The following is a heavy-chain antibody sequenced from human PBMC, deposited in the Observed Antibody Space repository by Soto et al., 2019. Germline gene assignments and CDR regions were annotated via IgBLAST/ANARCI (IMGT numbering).Heavy chain of an antibody. J-gene: IGHJ6*03. V-gene: IGHV4-59*08. D-gene: IGHD4-17*01. Sequence: SETLSLTCTVSGGSISSYYWSWIRQPPGKGLEWIGYIYYSGSTNYNPSLKSRVTISVDTSKNQFSLKLSSVTAADTAVYYCARRRTPYGDPYYYYYMDVWGKGTTVTVSS. CDR2: IYYSGST. CDR1: GGSISSYY. CDR3: ARRRTPYGDPYYYYYMDV.